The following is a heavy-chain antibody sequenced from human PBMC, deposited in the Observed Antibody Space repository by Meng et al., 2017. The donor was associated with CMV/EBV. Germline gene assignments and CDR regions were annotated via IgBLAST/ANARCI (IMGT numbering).Heavy chain of an antibody. V-gene: IGHV4-39*07. CDR1: GGSISSSSYY. CDR3: ARGVVTMIVVYDP. CDR2: IYYSGST. D-gene: IGHD3-22*01. Sequence: RQLQEQWRGLVKRTRTLSLTCTVSGGSISSSSYYWGWIRQPPGKGLEWIGSIYYSGSTYYPPSLKSRVALSVATSKTHFSLKLSSVTAADTAVYSCARGVVTMIVVYDPWGQGTLVTVSS. J-gene: IGHJ5*02.